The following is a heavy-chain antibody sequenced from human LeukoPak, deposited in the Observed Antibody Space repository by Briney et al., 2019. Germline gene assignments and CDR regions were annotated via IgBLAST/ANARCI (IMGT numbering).Heavy chain of an antibody. V-gene: IGHV1-2*02. CDR1: GYTFTGYY. Sequence: RASVKVSCKASGYTFTGYYMHWVRQAPGQGLEWMGWINPNSGGTNYAQKFQGRVTMTRDTSISTAYMELSRLRSDDTAVYYCARDGYDILTGYSALYYYYYPMDVWGKGTTVTVSS. CDR3: ARDGYDILTGYSALYYYYYPMDV. J-gene: IGHJ6*03. D-gene: IGHD3-9*01. CDR2: INPNSGGT.